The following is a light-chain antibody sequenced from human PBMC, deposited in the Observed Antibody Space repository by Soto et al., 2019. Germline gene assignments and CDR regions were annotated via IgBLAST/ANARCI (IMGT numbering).Light chain of an antibody. CDR2: GAS. J-gene: IGKJ5*01. CDR3: QQYGSPPET. Sequence: EIVLTQSPGTLSLSPGERATLSCRASQSVSSSYLAWYQQKPGQAPRLLIYGASSRATGIPDRFSGSGSGTHFTLTISRLEPEEFAVYYCQQYGSPPETFGQGTRLEIK. V-gene: IGKV3-20*01. CDR1: QSVSSSY.